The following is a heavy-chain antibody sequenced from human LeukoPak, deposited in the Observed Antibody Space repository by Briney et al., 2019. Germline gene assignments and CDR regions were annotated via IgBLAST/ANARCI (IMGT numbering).Heavy chain of an antibody. CDR2: IRAYNGNT. J-gene: IGHJ6*02. Sequence: ASVKVSCKASGYTFTNYGISWVRQAPGQGLEWMGWIRAYNGNTNYAQNLQGRVTMTTDTSTGTAYMELRSLRSDDTAVYYCARDGRVATITEQDEDYYGMDVWGQGTTVTVSS. D-gene: IGHD5-12*01. V-gene: IGHV1-18*01. CDR3: ARDGRVATITEQDEDYYGMDV. CDR1: GYTFTNYG.